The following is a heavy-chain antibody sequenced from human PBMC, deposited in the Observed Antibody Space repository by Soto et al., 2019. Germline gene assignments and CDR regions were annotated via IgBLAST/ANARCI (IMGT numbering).Heavy chain of an antibody. CDR3: AKDYYDSSGYYYLQYYYYYGMDV. J-gene: IGHJ6*02. D-gene: IGHD3-22*01. V-gene: IGHV3-30*18. CDR2: ISYDGSNK. CDR1: GFTFSSYG. Sequence: QVQLVESGGGVVQPGRSLRLSCAASGFTFSSYGMHWVRQAPGKGLAWVAVISYDGSNKYYADSVKGRFTISRDNSKNTLYLQMNSLRAEDTAVYYCAKDYYDSSGYYYLQYYYYYGMDVWGQGTTVTVSS.